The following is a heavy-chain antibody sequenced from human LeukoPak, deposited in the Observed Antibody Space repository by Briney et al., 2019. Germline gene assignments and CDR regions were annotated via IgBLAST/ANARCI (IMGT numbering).Heavy chain of an antibody. CDR1: GFTFDDYG. CDR2: INWNGGST. J-gene: IGHJ4*02. D-gene: IGHD1-1*01. V-gene: IGHV3-20*04. Sequence: GGSLRLSCAASGFTFDDYGMSWVRQAPGKGLEWVSGINWNGGSTGYADSVKGRFTISRDNAKDSLYLQMNSLRAEDTALYYCARDPGNWNYFDYWGQGTLVTVSS. CDR3: ARDPGNWNYFDY.